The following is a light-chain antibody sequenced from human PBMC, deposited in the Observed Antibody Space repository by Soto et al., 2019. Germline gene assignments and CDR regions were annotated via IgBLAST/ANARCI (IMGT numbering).Light chain of an antibody. J-gene: IGLJ3*02. Sequence: QSALTQPASVSGSPGQSITISCTGSSSDVGSYNFVSWHQQHPGKAPKLMIYEGSKRPSGVSNRFSGSKSGNTASLTISGLQAEDEADYYCCSYAGSSTWVFGGGTKL. CDR1: SSDVGSYNF. CDR2: EGS. CDR3: CSYAGSSTWV. V-gene: IGLV2-23*01.